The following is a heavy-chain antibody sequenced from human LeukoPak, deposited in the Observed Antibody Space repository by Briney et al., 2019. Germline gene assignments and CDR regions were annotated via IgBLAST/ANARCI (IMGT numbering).Heavy chain of an antibody. J-gene: IGHJ5*02. CDR1: GGSISSGSYY. V-gene: IGHV4-61*01. D-gene: IGHD3-3*01. CDR3: ARGSSSPYYDFWSGYYTGIGVNWFDP. Sequence: SQTLSLTCTVSGGSISSGSYYWSWIRQPPGKGLEWIGYIYYSGSTNYNPSLKSRVTISVDTSKNQFSLKLSSVTAADTAVYYCARGSSSPYYDFWSGYYTGIGVNWFDPWGQGTLVTVSS. CDR2: IYYSGST.